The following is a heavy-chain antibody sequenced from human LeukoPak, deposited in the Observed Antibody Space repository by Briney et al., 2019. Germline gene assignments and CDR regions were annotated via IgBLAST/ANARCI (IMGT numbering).Heavy chain of an antibody. Sequence: GGSLRLSCAASGFTFSSYSMNWVRQAPGKGLEWVSSISSSSSYIYYADSVKGRFTISRDNAKNSLYLQMNSLRAEDTVVYYCARDAYYYDSSGSYFDYWGQGTLVTVSS. J-gene: IGHJ4*02. D-gene: IGHD3-22*01. V-gene: IGHV3-21*01. CDR3: ARDAYYYDSSGSYFDY. CDR2: ISSSSSYI. CDR1: GFTFSSYS.